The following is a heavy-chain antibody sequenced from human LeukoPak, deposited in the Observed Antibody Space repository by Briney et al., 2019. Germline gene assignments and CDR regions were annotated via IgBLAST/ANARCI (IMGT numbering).Heavy chain of an antibody. D-gene: IGHD3-22*01. CDR1: GYTFTSYY. CDR2: INPSGGIT. CDR3: ARRITMNRDAFDI. J-gene: IGHJ3*02. V-gene: IGHV1-46*03. Sequence: ASVKVSCKASGYTFTSYYMHWVGQAPGQGREGMGIINPSGGITSYAQKFQGRVTMTRDTSTSTFYMELSSLRSEDTAVYYCARRITMNRDAFDIWGQGTMVTVSS.